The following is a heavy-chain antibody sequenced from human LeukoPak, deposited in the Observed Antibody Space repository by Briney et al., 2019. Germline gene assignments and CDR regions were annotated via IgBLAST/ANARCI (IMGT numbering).Heavy chain of an antibody. V-gene: IGHV6-1*01. D-gene: IGHD5-18*01. CDR1: GDSASSNSSA. Sequence: SQTLSLTSAISGDSASSNSSAWNWFRRPPSRDLEWLVRPHFRSRWHSDYAASVKSRITISPDKSTNRVYLPLNSVPPEDTAVYYGAGDLAGFGGYSYGMVDYWGQGTLVTVSS. CDR3: AGDLAGFGGYSYGMVDY. CDR2: PHFRSRWHS. J-gene: IGHJ4*02.